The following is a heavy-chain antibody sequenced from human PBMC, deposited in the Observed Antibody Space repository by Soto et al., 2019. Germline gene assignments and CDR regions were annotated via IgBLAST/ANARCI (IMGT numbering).Heavy chain of an antibody. V-gene: IGHV4-31*03. Sequence: QLQLQESGPGLVKPSQTLSLACTVSGGSFSSGGYYWSWIRQLPGKGLEWIGYIYYSGSTYYNPSLKSRFTTSLDTSKNQFSLKLISVTAADTAVYYCARATSFSGHHGYWGQGTLVTVSS. J-gene: IGHJ4*02. D-gene: IGHD2-8*02. CDR2: IYYSGST. CDR3: ARATSFSGHHGY. CDR1: GGSFSSGGYY.